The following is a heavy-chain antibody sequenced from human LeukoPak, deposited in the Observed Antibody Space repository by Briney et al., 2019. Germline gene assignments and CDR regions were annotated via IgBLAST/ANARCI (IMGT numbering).Heavy chain of an antibody. Sequence: SETLSLTCTVSGGSISSYYWSWIRQPPGKGLEWIGYIYYSGSTNYSPSLKSRLTISVDTSKNQFSLKLSSVTAADTAVYYCAKDGGSGWYDWGQGTLVTVSS. J-gene: IGHJ4*02. CDR1: GGSISSYY. V-gene: IGHV4-59*01. CDR2: IYYSGST. CDR3: AKDGGSGWYD. D-gene: IGHD6-19*01.